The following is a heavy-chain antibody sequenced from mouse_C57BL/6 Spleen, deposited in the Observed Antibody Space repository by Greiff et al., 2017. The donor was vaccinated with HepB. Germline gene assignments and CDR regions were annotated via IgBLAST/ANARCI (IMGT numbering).Heavy chain of an antibody. J-gene: IGHJ4*01. Sequence: VQLKQSGAELVRPGASVKLSCTASGFNIKDYYMHWVKQRPEQGLEWIGRIDPEDGDTEYAPKFQGKATMTADTSSNTAYLQLSSLTSEDTAVYYCTSYYYGSGYYAMDYWGQGTSVTVSS. CDR1: GFNIKDYY. D-gene: IGHD1-1*01. CDR3: TSYYYGSGYYAMDY. CDR2: IDPEDGDT. V-gene: IGHV14-1*01.